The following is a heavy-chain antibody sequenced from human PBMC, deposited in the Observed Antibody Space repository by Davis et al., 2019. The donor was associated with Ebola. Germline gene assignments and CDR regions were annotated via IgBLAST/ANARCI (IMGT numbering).Heavy chain of an antibody. CDR3: ARVPMIRGEFGWFDP. CDR2: IYYSGST. CDR1: GGSISSYY. V-gene: IGHV4-59*01. Sequence: SETLSLTCTVSGGSISSYYWSWIRQPPGKGLEWIGYIYYSGSTNYNPSLKSRVTISVDTSKNQFSLKLSSVTAADTAVYYCARVPMIRGEFGWFDPWGQGTLVTVSS. D-gene: IGHD3-10*01. J-gene: IGHJ5*02.